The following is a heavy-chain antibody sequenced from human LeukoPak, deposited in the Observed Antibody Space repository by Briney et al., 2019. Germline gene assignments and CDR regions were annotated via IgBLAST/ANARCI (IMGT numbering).Heavy chain of an antibody. D-gene: IGHD1-1*01. V-gene: IGHV6-1*01. CDR2: TYYRSKWYN. Sequence: SQTLSLTCAISGDSVSSNSAAWNWISQSPSRGREWLGRTYYRSKWYNDYAVSVKSRITINPDTYKNQFSLQLNSVTPEDTAVYYCARDRENWNPVRYFDYWGQGTLVTVSS. CDR1: GDSVSSNSAA. J-gene: IGHJ4*02. CDR3: ARDRENWNPVRYFDY.